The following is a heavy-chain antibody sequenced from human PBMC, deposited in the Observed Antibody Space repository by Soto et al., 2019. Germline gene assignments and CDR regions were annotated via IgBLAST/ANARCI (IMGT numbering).Heavy chain of an antibody. V-gene: IGHV1-69*13. CDR1: GGTFSSYA. D-gene: IGHD3-3*01. J-gene: IGHJ6*02. CDR2: IIPIFGTA. Sequence: SVKVSGKASGGTFSSYATSWVRQAPGQGLEWMAGIIPIFGTANYAQKFQGRVTITADESTSTAYMELSSLRSEDTAVYYCARGIITIFGVVINYYGMDVWGQGNTVTVSS. CDR3: ARGIITIFGVVINYYGMDV.